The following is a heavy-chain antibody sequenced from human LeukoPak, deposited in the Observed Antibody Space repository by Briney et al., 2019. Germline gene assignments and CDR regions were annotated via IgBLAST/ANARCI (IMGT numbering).Heavy chain of an antibody. Sequence: GGSLRLSCAASGFNFSSYSMYWVRQAPGKGLEWVSSISSSSTYIYYADSVKGRFTISRDNAKNSLYLQRNSLGAEDTAVYHCARVGSWDAFDVWGQGTMVTVSS. CDR2: ISSSSTYI. CDR1: GFNFSSYS. J-gene: IGHJ3*01. V-gene: IGHV3-21*01. CDR3: ARVGSWDAFDV. D-gene: IGHD3-10*01.